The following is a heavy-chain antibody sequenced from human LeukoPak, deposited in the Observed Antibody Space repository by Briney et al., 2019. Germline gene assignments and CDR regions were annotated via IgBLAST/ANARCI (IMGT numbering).Heavy chain of an antibody. D-gene: IGHD6-6*01. Sequence: ASVKVSCKASGYTFTSYGISWVRQAPGQGLEWMGWISAYNGNTNYAQKLQGRVTVTTDTSTSTAYMELRSLRSDDTAVYYCAWSPSSIAALGWFDPWGQGTLVTVSS. CDR1: GYTFTSYG. CDR3: AWSPSSIAALGWFDP. V-gene: IGHV1-18*01. CDR2: ISAYNGNT. J-gene: IGHJ5*02.